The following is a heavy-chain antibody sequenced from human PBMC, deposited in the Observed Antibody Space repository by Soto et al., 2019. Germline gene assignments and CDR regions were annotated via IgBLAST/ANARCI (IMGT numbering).Heavy chain of an antibody. V-gene: IGHV1-18*01. CDR2: ISAYNGNT. D-gene: IGHD3-22*01. CDR1: GYTFTSYG. CDR3: ARGDHYYDSSGIASD. Sequence: QVQLVQSGAEVKKPGASVNVSCKASGYTFTSYGISWVRQAPGQGLEWMGWISAYNGNTNYAQRLQGRVTLTTDTATSTAYMELRSLRSDDTAVYYCARGDHYYDSSGIASDWGQGTLVTVSS. J-gene: IGHJ4*02.